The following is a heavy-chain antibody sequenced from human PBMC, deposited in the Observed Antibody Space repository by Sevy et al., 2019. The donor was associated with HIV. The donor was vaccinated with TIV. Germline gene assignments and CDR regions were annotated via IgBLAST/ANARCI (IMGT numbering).Heavy chain of an antibody. V-gene: IGHV4-30-4*01. Sequence: SETLSLTCTVSGGSISSGDYYWSWIRQPPGKGLEWIGYIFYSGSTYFNPSLKSRVTISVDTSKSQFSLRLSSATAADTAVFYCARQRASSGYFYFDSWGQGTLVTVSS. J-gene: IGHJ4*02. D-gene: IGHD3-22*01. CDR1: GGSISSGDYY. CDR2: IFYSGST. CDR3: ARQRASSGYFYFDS.